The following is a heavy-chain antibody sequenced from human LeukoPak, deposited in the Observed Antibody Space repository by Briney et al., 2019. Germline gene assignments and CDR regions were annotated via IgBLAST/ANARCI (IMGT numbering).Heavy chain of an antibody. V-gene: IGHV4-34*01. J-gene: IGHJ4*02. CDR3: ARALKATVTLVDY. CDR1: GGSFSGYY. CDR2: INHSGST. Sequence: SETLSLTCAVYGGSFSGYYWSWIRQPPGTGLEWIGEINHSGSTNYNPSLKSRVTISVDTSKNQFSLKLSSVTAAGTAVYYCARALKATVTLVDYWGQGTLVTVSS. D-gene: IGHD4-17*01.